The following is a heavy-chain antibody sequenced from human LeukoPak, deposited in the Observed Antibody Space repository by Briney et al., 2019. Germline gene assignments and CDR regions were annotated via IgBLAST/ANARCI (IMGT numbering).Heavy chain of an antibody. J-gene: IGHJ5*02. D-gene: IGHD6-13*01. CDR3: AKQSKTGGIAAAGTGGNWFDP. CDR1: GGTFSSYA. Sequence: GASVKVSCKAAGGTFSSYAISRVRQAPGQGLEWMGRIIPILGIANYAQKFQGRVTITADKSTSTAYMELSSLRSEDTAVYYCAKQSKTGGIAAAGTGGNWFDPWGQGTLVTVSS. CDR2: IIPILGIA. V-gene: IGHV1-69*04.